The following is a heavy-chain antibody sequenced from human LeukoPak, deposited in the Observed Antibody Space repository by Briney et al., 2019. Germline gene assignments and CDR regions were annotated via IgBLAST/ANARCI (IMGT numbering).Heavy chain of an antibody. V-gene: IGHV1-18*01. D-gene: IGHD5-24*01. CDR2: ISAYNGNT. J-gene: IGHJ4*02. Sequence: ASVTVSFMSSVYTFTTYGINWVRQAPGQGREWMGWISAYNGNTNYAQKLQGRVTMTTDTSTSTAYMELRSLRSDDTAVYYCARALVDGYKELGYWGQGTLVTVSS. CDR1: VYTFTTYG. CDR3: ARALVDGYKELGY.